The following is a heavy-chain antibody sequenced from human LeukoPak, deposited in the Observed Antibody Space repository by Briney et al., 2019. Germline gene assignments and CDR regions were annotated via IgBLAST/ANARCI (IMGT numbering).Heavy chain of an antibody. CDR2: ISYDGSSK. Sequence: GRSLRLSCAASGFTFSSYALHWVRQAPGKGLEWVAIISYDGSSKYYVDSVKGRFTISRDNSKNTLYLQMNSLRAEDTAVYYCATLSYYYGSGSTTPPWGQGTLVTVSS. CDR1: GFTFSSYA. D-gene: IGHD3-10*01. V-gene: IGHV3-30-3*01. CDR3: ATLSYYYGSGSTTPP. J-gene: IGHJ5*02.